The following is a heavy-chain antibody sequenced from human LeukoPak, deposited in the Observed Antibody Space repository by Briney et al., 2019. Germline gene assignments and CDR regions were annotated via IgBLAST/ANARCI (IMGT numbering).Heavy chain of an antibody. V-gene: IGHV1-8*01. Sequence: ASVKVSCKASGYTLTSYDINWVRQATGQGLEWMGWMNPNSGNTGYAQKFQGRVTMTRNTSISTVYMELSGLRSEDTAVYYCARGDTSEPFLEWLLRRGGDSNWFDPWGQGTLVTVSS. D-gene: IGHD3-3*01. CDR1: GYTLTSYD. CDR2: MNPNSGNT. J-gene: IGHJ5*02. CDR3: ARGDTSEPFLEWLLRRGGDSNWFDP.